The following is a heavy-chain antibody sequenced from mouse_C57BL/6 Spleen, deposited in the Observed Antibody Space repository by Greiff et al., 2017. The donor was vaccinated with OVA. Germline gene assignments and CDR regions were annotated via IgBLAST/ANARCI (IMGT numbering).Heavy chain of an antibody. CDR1: GYAFSSYW. D-gene: IGHD1-1*01. V-gene: IGHV1-80*01. CDR2: IYPGDGDT. Sequence: QVQLQQSGAELVKPGASVKISCKASGYAFSSYWMNWVKQRPGKGLEWIGQIYPGDGDTNYNGKFKGKATLTADKSSSTAYMQLSSLTSEDSAVDFCARCSFITTLVAPLDYWGQGTSVTVSS. CDR3: ARCSFITTLVAPLDY. J-gene: IGHJ4*01.